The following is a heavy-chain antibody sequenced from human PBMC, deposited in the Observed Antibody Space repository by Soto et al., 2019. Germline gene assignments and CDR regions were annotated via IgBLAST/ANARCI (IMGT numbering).Heavy chain of an antibody. CDR3: AREGTGTTSYYYYGMDV. CDR2: INPNSGGT. V-gene: IGHV1-2*02. J-gene: IGHJ6*02. Sequence: VASVKVSCKASGYTFTGYYMHWVRQAPGQGLEWMGWINPNSGGTNYAQKFQGRVTMTRDTSISTAYMELSRLRSDDTAVYYCAREGTGTTSYYYYGMDVWGQGTTVTVSS. CDR1: GYTFTGYY. D-gene: IGHD1-7*01.